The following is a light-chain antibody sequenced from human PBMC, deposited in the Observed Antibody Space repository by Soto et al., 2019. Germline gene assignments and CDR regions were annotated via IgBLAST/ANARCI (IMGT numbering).Light chain of an antibody. CDR1: QSIRSR. V-gene: IGKV1-5*01. CDR2: DAS. Sequence: DNPMTLSPSTLSASVRDRVTITCRARQSIRSRLAWFQQKPGKAPKLLIYDASSLESGVPSRFSGSGSGTEFTLTISSLQPDDFPTYYCQQYNSYWTFGQGSKVDIK. J-gene: IGKJ1*01. CDR3: QQYNSYWT.